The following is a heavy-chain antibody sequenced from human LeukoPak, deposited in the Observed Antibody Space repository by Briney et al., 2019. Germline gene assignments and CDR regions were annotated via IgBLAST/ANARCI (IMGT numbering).Heavy chain of an antibody. D-gene: IGHD6-6*01. CDR1: GFTFSSYA. CDR2: ISYDGSNK. J-gene: IGHJ4*02. V-gene: IGHV3-30-3*01. Sequence: GGSLRLSCAASGFTFSSYAMHWVRQAPGNGLEWVAVISYDGSNKYYADSVKGRFTISRDNSKNTLYLQMNSLRAEDTAVYYCARDSSSSSGPYFDYWGQGTLVTVSS. CDR3: ARDSSSSSGPYFDY.